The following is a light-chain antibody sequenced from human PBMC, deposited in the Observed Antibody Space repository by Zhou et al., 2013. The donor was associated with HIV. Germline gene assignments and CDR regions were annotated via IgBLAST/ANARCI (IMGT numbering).Light chain of an antibody. CDR1: QNVHSNF. J-gene: IGKJ2*01. V-gene: IGKV3-20*01. CDR2: AAS. CDR3: QQYGSSPRT. Sequence: EIVLTQSPGTLSSSPGESATLSCRASQNVHSNFVAWYQQRPGQAPRLLIYAASTRATGIPDRFSGSASGTDFTLTITRLEPEDSAVFYCQQYGSSPRTFGQGTKLEI.